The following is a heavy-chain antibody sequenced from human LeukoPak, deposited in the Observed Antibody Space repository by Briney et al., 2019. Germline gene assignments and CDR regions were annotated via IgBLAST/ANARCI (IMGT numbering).Heavy chain of an antibody. V-gene: IGHV1-69*04. CDR1: GGTFSSYA. D-gene: IGHD2-2*01. Sequence: GASVKVSCKASGGTFSSYAISWVRQAPGQGLEWMGRIIPILGIANYEQKFQGRVTITADKSTSTAYMELSSLRSEDTAVYYCARGVVPAAINNWFDPWGQGTLVTVSS. CDR3: ARGVVPAAINNWFDP. J-gene: IGHJ5*02. CDR2: IIPILGIA.